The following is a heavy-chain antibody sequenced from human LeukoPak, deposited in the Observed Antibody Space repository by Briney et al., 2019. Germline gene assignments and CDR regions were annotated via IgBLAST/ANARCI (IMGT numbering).Heavy chain of an antibody. V-gene: IGHV1-2*02. D-gene: IGHD2-2*02. CDR2: INPNSGGT. CDR3: ARDCSTSCYTRTYAFDI. CDR1: GYTFTGYY. Sequence: ASVKVSCKASGYTFTGYYMHWVRQAPGQGLEWMGWINPNSGGTNYAQKFQGRVTMTRDTSISTAYMELSRLRSDDPAVYYCARDCSTSCYTRTYAFDICGQGTMVTVSS. J-gene: IGHJ3*02.